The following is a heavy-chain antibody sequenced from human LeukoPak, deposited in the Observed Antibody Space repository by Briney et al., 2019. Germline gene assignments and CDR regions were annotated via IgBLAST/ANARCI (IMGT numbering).Heavy chain of an antibody. V-gene: IGHV1-2*02. D-gene: IGHD4-17*01. J-gene: IGHJ4*02. CDR3: AREEADYGFDY. Sequence: ASVNVSCKASGYTFTDYYMHWVRQAPGQGREWMGWINPSNVATKYARTFQGRATMTRDTSISTAYMELRSLGSDDTAVYYCAREEADYGFDYWGQGTLVTVSS. CDR2: INPSNVAT. CDR1: GYTFTDYY.